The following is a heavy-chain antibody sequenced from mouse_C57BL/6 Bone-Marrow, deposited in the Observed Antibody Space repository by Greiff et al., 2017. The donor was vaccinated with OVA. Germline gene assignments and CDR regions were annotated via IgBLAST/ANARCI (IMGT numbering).Heavy chain of an antibody. CDR3: ARGASVPFAY. CDR1: GFTFSSYA. D-gene: IGHD6-1*01. V-gene: IGHV5-4*01. J-gene: IGHJ3*01. Sequence: EVQGVESGGGLVKPGGSLKLSCAASGFTFSSYAMSWVRQTPEKRLEWVATISDGGSYTYYPDNLKGRFTFSRDNAKNNLYLQMSHLKSEDTAMYYCARGASVPFAYWGQGTLVTVSA. CDR2: ISDGGSYT.